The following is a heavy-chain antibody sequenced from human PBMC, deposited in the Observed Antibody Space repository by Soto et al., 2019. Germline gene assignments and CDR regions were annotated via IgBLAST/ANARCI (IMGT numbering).Heavy chain of an antibody. CDR2: IYHSGST. J-gene: IGHJ4*02. CDR1: DGSISSGGYS. D-gene: IGHD6-6*01. V-gene: IGHV4-30-2*01. Sequence: PSETLSLTCPVSDGSISSGGYSWSWIRQPPGKGLEWIGYIYHSGSTYYNPSLKSRVTISVDRSKNQFSLKLTSVTAADTTRYYCTLASAPDYWGQPTLVTVSS. CDR3: TLASAPDY.